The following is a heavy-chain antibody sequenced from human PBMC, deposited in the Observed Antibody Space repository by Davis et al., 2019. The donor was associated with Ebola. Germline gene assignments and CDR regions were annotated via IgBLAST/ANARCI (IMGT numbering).Heavy chain of an antibody. CDR2: ISSSSGYI. D-gene: IGHD1-26*01. J-gene: IGHJ5*01. Sequence: GESLKISCAASGLTFSTSTMTWVRQAPGKGLEWVSSISSSSGYIYYADSLKGRFTISRDNAKNSLYLQMNSLRAEDTAIYYCATVAWELMDTWGWFGSWGQGTQVTVSS. V-gene: IGHV3-21*01. CDR3: ATVAWELMDTWGWFGS. CDR1: GLTFSTST.